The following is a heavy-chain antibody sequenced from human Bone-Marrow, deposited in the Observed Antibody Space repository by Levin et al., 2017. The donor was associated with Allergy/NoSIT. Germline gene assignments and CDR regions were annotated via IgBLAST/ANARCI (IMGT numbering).Heavy chain of an antibody. D-gene: IGHD3-3*01. CDR1: GGSINSGNYY. CDR2: ISYSGNT. J-gene: IGHJ3*02. CDR3: ARGITIFGVVLAVNDAFDI. Sequence: SETLSLTCTVSGGSINSGNYYWTWIRQHPGTGLEWIGYISYSGNTFSNASLKSRLTISVDTSKTHFSLRLSSVTAADTAVYYCARGITIFGVVLAVNDAFDIWGQGTMVTVSS. V-gene: IGHV4-31*03.